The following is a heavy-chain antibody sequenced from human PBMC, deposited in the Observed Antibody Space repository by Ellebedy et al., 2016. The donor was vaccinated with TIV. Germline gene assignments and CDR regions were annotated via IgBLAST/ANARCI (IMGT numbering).Heavy chain of an antibody. CDR1: GYTLTELS. D-gene: IGHD3-10*01. J-gene: IGHJ5*02. CDR3: ATVRGVIDPNWFDP. CDR2: FDPEDGET. V-gene: IGHV1-24*01. Sequence: ASVKVSXKVSGYTLTELSMHWVRQAPGKGLEWMGGFDPEDGETIYAQKFQGRVTMTEDTSTDTAYMELSSLRSEDTAVYYCATVRGVIDPNWFDPWGQGTLVTVSS.